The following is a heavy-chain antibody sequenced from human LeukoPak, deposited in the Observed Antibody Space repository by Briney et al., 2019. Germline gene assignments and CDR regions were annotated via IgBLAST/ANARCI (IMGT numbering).Heavy chain of an antibody. CDR3: ARGTMFPYYFDY. J-gene: IGHJ4*02. CDR1: GFTFSSYS. D-gene: IGHD3-10*02. V-gene: IGHV3-21*01. Sequence: PGGSLRLSCAASGFTFSSYSMKWVRQAPGKGLEWVSFISSSSSYIYYADSVKGRFTISRDNAKNSLYRQMNSLRAEDTAVYYCARGTMFPYYFDYWGQGTLVTVSS. CDR2: ISSSSSYI.